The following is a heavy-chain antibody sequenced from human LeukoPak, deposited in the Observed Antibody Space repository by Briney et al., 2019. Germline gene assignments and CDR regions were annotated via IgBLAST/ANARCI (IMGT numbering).Heavy chain of an antibody. J-gene: IGHJ3*02. CDR1: GGSISSYY. D-gene: IGHD5-24*01. CDR2: IYYSGST. V-gene: IGHV4-59*01. Sequence: SQTLSLTCTVSGGSISSYYWSWIRQPPGKGLEWIGYIYYSGSTNYNPSLKSRVTISVDTSKNQFSLKLSSVTAADTAVYYCARGLLDGYTHPAAFDIWGQGTMVTVSS. CDR3: ARGLLDGYTHPAAFDI.